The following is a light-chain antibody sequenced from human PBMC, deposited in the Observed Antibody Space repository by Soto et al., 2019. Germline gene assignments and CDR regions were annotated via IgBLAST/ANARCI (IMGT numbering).Light chain of an antibody. CDR1: QNVYNN. CDR2: DAS. V-gene: IGKV3-15*01. Sequence: EIVMTQSPATLSVSPGEGATLSCKASQNVYNNLAWYQQRPGQPPRLLIYDASTRATGISARFSGSGYGTEVTLTISSLQSEDFAVYLCQQCRNWPLTFGGGTKVEIK. J-gene: IGKJ4*01. CDR3: QQCRNWPLT.